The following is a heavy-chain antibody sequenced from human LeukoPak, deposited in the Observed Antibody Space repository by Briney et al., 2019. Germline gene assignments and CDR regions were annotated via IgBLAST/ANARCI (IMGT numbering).Heavy chain of an antibody. V-gene: IGHV4-39*07. CDR1: GGSISSNNYY. CDR2: IYYSGST. J-gene: IGHJ4*02. Sequence: SETLSLTCTVSGGSISSNNYYWDWIRQPPGKGLEWIGTIYYSGSTYYDPSLKSRVTISVDTSKNQFSLKLTSVTAADTAVYYCAREVHYYDSTGMNYFDYWGQGTLVTVSS. CDR3: AREVHYYDSTGMNYFDY. D-gene: IGHD3-22*01.